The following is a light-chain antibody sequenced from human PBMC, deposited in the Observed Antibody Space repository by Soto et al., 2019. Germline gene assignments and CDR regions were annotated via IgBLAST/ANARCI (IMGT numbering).Light chain of an antibody. CDR3: SSYTSSSTPYV. Sequence: QSALTQPASVSGSPGQSITISCTGTSSDVGGYNYVSWYQQYPGKAPKLMIFEVNNRPSGVSNRFSGSKSGNTASLTISGLQAEDEADYYCSSYTSSSTPYVFRTGTKLTVL. V-gene: IGLV2-14*01. J-gene: IGLJ1*01. CDR1: SSDVGGYNY. CDR2: EVN.